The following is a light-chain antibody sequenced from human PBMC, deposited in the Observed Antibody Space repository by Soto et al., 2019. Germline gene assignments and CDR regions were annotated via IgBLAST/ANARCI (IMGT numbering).Light chain of an antibody. J-gene: IGLJ2*01. V-gene: IGLV2-11*01. CDR1: TSDVGGYDY. CDR3: CSYAGGYTFGV. CDR2: DVS. Sequence: SVLTQPRSVSGSPGQSVTISCTGTTSDVGGYDYVSWYQQHPGKAPKLMIYDVSKRPSGVPDRFSGSKSGNTASLTISGLQAEDEADYYCCSYAGGYTFGVFGGGTKLTVL.